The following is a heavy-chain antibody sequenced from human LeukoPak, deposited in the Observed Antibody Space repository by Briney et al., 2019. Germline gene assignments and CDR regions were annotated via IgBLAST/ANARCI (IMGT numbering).Heavy chain of an antibody. CDR3: ARDTPSSRIAALPDY. Sequence: GRSLRLSCAASGFTFSSYGMHWVRQAPGKGLEWVAVISYDGSNKYYADSVKGRFTISRDNSKNTLYLQMNSLRSDDTAVYYCARDTPSSRIAALPDYWGQGTLVTVSS. J-gene: IGHJ4*02. V-gene: IGHV3-30*03. CDR1: GFTFSSYG. CDR2: ISYDGSNK. D-gene: IGHD6-6*01.